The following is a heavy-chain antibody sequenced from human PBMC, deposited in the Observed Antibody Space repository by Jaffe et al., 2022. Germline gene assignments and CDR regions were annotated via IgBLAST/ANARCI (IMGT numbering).Heavy chain of an antibody. J-gene: IGHJ4*02. CDR1: GGFFSSYC. Sequence: QVQLQESGPGLVKPSETLSLTCTVSGGFFSSYCWNWLRQSPGKGLEWIGYMCDTGNTNYNPSLKSRGTISADMSKNQFYLKVKSVTAADTAVYYCARARRDGYNFDFLVWGQGTLVTVSS. CDR3: ARARRDGYNFDFLV. CDR2: MCDTGNT. V-gene: IGHV4-59*01. D-gene: IGHD1-1*01.